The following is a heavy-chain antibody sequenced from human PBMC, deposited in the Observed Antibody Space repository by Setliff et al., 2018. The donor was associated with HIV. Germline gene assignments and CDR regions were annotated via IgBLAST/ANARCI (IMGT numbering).Heavy chain of an antibody. Sequence: SETLSLTCTVSGGTITSHYWSWIRQPPGKGLEWIGNIHHTGSTNHNPSLKSRVTISIDTAKNQFSLKLNSVTAADTAVYFCSTVVTLAYCHDGLCPAFDSWGQGALVTVSS. D-gene: IGHD2-8*01. CDR1: GGTITSHY. CDR3: STVVTLAYCHDGLCPAFDS. J-gene: IGHJ4*02. CDR2: IHHTGST. V-gene: IGHV4-59*11.